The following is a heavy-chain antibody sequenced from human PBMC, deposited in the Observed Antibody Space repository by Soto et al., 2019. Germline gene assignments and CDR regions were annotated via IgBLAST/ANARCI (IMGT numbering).Heavy chain of an antibody. CDR2: ISAYNGNT. V-gene: IGHV1-18*01. Sequence: ASVKVSCKASGYTFTSYGISWVRQAPGQGLEWMGWISAYNGNTNYAQKLQGRVTMTTDTSTSTAYMELRSLRSEDTAVYYCARVGDTAGYDYYYGMDVWGQGTTVTVSS. CDR3: ARVGDTAGYDYYYGMDV. J-gene: IGHJ6*02. D-gene: IGHD5-18*01. CDR1: GYTFTSYG.